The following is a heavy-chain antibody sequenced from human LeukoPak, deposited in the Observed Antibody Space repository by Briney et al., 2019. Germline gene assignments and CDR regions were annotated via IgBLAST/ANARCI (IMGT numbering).Heavy chain of an antibody. Sequence: EASVKVSCKASGGTFSSYAISWVRQAPGQGLEWMGRIIPIFGTANYAQKFQGRVTITADESTSTAYMELSSLRSEDTAVYYCARISSSSYHYFDYWGQGTLVTVSS. V-gene: IGHV1-69*13. CDR1: GGTFSSYA. J-gene: IGHJ4*02. D-gene: IGHD6-6*01. CDR3: ARISSSSYHYFDY. CDR2: IIPIFGTA.